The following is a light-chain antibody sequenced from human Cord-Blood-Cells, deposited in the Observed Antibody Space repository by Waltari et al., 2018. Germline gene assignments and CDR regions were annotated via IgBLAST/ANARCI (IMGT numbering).Light chain of an antibody. CDR3: AAWDDSLSGPV. J-gene: IGLJ2*01. CDR1: RSNSGSNY. V-gene: IGLV1-47*01. Sequence: QCVLTQPPSASGTPGQRLTIPCSASRSNSGSNYGYWYQQLPGTAPKLLIYRKKQRPSGVPDRFSGSKSGTSASLAISGLRSEDEADYYCAAWDDSLSGPVFGGGTKLTVL. CDR2: RKK.